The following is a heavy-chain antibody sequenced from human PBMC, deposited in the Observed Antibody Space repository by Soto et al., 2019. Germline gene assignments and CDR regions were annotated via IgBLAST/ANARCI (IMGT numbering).Heavy chain of an antibody. CDR2: IWYDGSNK. Sequence: QVQLVESGGGVVQPGKSLRLSCAASGFTFSTYGMHWVRQAPGKGLEWVAVIWYDGSNKYHGDSLKGRFTISRDNSKNTLYLQIKNLRAEDPAVYYCGRDGALGDTAVVDSWGQGTRVTVSS. J-gene: IGHJ4*02. CDR1: GFTFSTYG. V-gene: IGHV3-33*01. D-gene: IGHD5-18*01. CDR3: GRDGALGDTAVVDS.